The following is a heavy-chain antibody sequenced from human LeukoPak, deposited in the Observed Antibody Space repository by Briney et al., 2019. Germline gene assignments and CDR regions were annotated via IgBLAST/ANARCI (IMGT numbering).Heavy chain of an antibody. J-gene: IGHJ4*02. V-gene: IGHV4-59*08. CDR1: GGSISSYY. D-gene: IGHD3-10*01. Sequence: SETLSLTCTVSGGSISSYYWSWIRQPPGKGLEWIGYIYYSGSTNYNPSLKSRVTISVDTSKNQFSLKLSSVTAADTAVYYCATGYGSGSYYKWGQGTLVTVSS. CDR2: IYYSGST. CDR3: ATGYGSGSYYK.